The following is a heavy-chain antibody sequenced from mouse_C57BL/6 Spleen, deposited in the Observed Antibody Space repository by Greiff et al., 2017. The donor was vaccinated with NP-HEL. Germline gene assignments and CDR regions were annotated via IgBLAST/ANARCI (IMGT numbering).Heavy chain of an antibody. J-gene: IGHJ2*01. CDR1: GFTFSSYA. D-gene: IGHD4-1*01. CDR2: ISDGGSYT. V-gene: IGHV5-4*01. CDR3: AREKKTVYFDY. Sequence: EVKLMESGGGLVKPGGSLKLSCAASGFTFSSYAMSWVRQTPEKRLEWVATISDGGSYTYYPDNVKGRFTISRDNAKNNLYLQMSHLKSEDTAMYYCAREKKTVYFDYWGQGTTLTVSS.